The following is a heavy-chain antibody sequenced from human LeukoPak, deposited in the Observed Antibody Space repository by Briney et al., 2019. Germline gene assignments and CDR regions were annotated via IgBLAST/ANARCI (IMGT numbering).Heavy chain of an antibody. D-gene: IGHD3-22*01. CDR2: IYYSGST. CDR3: ARSNNHYYHSNTFWFDP. Sequence: SETLSLTCTVSGVSISSYYWSWIRQPPGKGLEWIGYIYYSGSTNYNPSLKSRVTISVDTSKNQFSLKLSSVTAADTAVYYCARSNNHYYHSNTFWFDPWGQGTLVTVSS. V-gene: IGHV4-59*01. J-gene: IGHJ5*02. CDR1: GVSISSYY.